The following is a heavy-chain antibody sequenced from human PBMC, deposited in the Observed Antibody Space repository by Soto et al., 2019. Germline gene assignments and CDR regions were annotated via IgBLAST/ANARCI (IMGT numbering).Heavy chain of an antibody. CDR1: GFTFSSYD. D-gene: IGHD3-9*01. CDR2: IGTAGDT. Sequence: PGGSLRLSCAASGFTFSSYDMHWVRQATGKGLEWVSAIGTAGDTYYPGSVKGRFTISRENAKNSLYLQMNSLRAGDTAVYYCARGGSLTGHYSTPYYFDYWGQGTLVTVSS. V-gene: IGHV3-13*01. J-gene: IGHJ4*02. CDR3: ARGGSLTGHYSTPYYFDY.